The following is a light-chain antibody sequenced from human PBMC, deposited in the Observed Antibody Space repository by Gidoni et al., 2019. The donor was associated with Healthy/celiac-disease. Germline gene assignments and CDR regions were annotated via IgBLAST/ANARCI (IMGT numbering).Light chain of an antibody. CDR3: QQYDNPLLT. Sequence: DIQVTQYPSSLSASVGDRVTITCQASQDISNYLNWYQQKPGKAPKHLICDASNLETGVPSRFSGSGYGTDSTFTISSLQPEDIATYYCQQYDNPLLTFGGGTKVEIK. V-gene: IGKV1-33*01. CDR2: DAS. CDR1: QDISNY. J-gene: IGKJ4*01.